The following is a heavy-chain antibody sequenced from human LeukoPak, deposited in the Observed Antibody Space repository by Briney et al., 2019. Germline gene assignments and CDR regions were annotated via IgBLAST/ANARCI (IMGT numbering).Heavy chain of an antibody. CDR2: IYYSGST. D-gene: IGHD2-2*01. CDR3: AGHSGSNSYIDP. J-gene: IGHJ5*02. Sequence: PSETLSLTCTVSGGSISSSSYYWGWIGQPPWKGLEWIGSIYYSGSTYYNSSLKSRVTLSVDTSKNQFSLKLSSVTAADTAVYYCAGHSGSNSYIDPWGQGTLVTVSS. CDR1: GGSISSSSYY. V-gene: IGHV4-39*01.